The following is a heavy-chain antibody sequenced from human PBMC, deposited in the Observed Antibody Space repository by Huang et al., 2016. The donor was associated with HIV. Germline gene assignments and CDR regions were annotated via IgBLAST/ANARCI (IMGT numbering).Heavy chain of an antibody. CDR3: ARLTYYYDSSGYSPTFDI. CDR1: GYTFTGHA. CDR2: IDAGDGNT. Sequence: QVQLVQSGAEVKKPGASVKVSCKASGYTFTGHAIHWVCQGPGQGLEWVGWIDAGDGNTKYSQKLQGRVTFTRDTSASTAYMELSGLRSEDTAVYYCARLTYYYDSSGYSPTFDIWGQGTMVTVSS. D-gene: IGHD3-22*01. V-gene: IGHV1-3*01. J-gene: IGHJ3*02.